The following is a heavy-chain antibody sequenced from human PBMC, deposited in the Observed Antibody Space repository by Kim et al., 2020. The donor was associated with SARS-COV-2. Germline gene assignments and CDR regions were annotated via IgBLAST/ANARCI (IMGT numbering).Heavy chain of an antibody. CDR3: ARVYYDILTGENLQFDY. V-gene: IGHV4-59*13. Sequence: SETLSLTCTVSGGSISSYYWSWIRQPPGKGLEWIGYIYYSGSTNYNPSLKSRVTISVDTSKNQFSLKLSSVTAADTAVYYCARVYYDILTGENLQFDYWGQRTLVTVSS. CDR1: GGSISSYY. CDR2: IYYSGST. D-gene: IGHD3-9*01. J-gene: IGHJ4*02.